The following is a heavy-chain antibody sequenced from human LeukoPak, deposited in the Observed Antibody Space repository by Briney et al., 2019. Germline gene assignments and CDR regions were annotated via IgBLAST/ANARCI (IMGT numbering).Heavy chain of an antibody. Sequence: GGSLRLSCAASGFTFDDYGMSWVRQAPGKGLEWVSGINWNGGSTGYADSVKGRFTISRDNAKNSLYLQMNSLRAEDTALYYCARDSVITGIFSGDYWGQGTLVTVSS. CDR2: INWNGGST. J-gene: IGHJ4*02. D-gene: IGHD1-20*01. CDR3: ARDSVITGIFSGDY. CDR1: GFTFDDYG. V-gene: IGHV3-20*04.